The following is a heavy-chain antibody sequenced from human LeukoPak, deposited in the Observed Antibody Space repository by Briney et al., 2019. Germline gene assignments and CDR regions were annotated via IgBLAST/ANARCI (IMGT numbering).Heavy chain of an antibody. Sequence: PSETLSLTCTISGGSISTYHWTWIRQPPGKGLEWIGYLFYGGRASYNPSLNSRVTISIDRSNNQFSLRVNSVTAADTAVYYCATDRSVTMVVDYWSQGTLVTVSS. CDR1: GGSISTYH. V-gene: IGHV4-59*01. CDR3: ATDRSVTMVVDY. D-gene: IGHD3-10*01. J-gene: IGHJ4*02. CDR2: LFYGGRA.